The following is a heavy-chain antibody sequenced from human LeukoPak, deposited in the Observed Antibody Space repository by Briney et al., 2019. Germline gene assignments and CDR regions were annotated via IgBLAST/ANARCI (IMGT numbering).Heavy chain of an antibody. Sequence: GGSLRPSCAASGFTFSSYGMHWVRQAPGKGLEWVAVIWYDGSYKYYADSVKGRFTISRDNSKNTLYLQMNSLRAEDTAVYYCARVSRDDILTGYYPYYLDYWGQGTLVTVSS. CDR2: IWYDGSYK. J-gene: IGHJ4*02. CDR1: GFTFSSYG. V-gene: IGHV3-33*01. D-gene: IGHD3-9*01. CDR3: ARVSRDDILTGYYPYYLDY.